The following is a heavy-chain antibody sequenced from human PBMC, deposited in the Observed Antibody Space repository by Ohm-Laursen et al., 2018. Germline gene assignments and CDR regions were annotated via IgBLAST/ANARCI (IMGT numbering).Heavy chain of an antibody. Sequence: SLRLSCTASGFTFSSYGMHWVRQAPGKGLEWVAVISYDGSNKYYADSVKGRFTISRDNSRNTLDLQMNSLRVEDTAVYYCAGDYDSRGNYLDAFDVCGQGTMVTVSS. D-gene: IGHD3-22*01. CDR3: AGDYDSRGNYLDAFDV. CDR2: ISYDGSNK. CDR1: GFTFSSYG. J-gene: IGHJ3*01. V-gene: IGHV3-30*03.